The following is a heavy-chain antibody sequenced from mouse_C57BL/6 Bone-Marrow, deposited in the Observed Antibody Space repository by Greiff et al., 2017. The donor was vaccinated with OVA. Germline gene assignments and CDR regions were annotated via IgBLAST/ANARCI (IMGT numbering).Heavy chain of an antibody. CDR2: IYPGSGNT. D-gene: IGHD4-1*01. Sequence: QVQLKQSGAELVRPGASVKLSCKASGYTFTDYYINWVKQRPGQGLEWIARIYPGSGNTYYNEKFKGKATLTAEKSSSTAYMQLSSLTSEDSAVYFCARVWDKFDSGGQGTTLPVSS. CDR1: GYTFTDYY. J-gene: IGHJ2*01. CDR3: ARVWDKFDS. V-gene: IGHV1-76*01.